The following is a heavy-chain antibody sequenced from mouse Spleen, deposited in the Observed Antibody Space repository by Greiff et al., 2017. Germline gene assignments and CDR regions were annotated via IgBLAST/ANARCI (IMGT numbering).Heavy chain of an antibody. D-gene: IGHD2-4*01. CDR2: IDPSDSET. CDR1: GYTFTSYW. CDR3: ARSDDSAWFAY. J-gene: IGHJ3*01. Sequence: QVQLKQPGAELVRPGSSVKLSCKASGYTFTSYWMHWVKQRPIQGLEWIGNIDPSDSETHYNQKFKDKATLTVDKSSSTAYMQLSSLTSEDSAVYYCARSDDSAWFAYWGQGTLVTVSA. V-gene: IGHV1-52*01.